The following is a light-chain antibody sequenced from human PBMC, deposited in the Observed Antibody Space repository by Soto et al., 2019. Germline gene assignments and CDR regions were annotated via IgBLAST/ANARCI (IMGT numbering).Light chain of an antibody. J-gene: IGLJ1*01. Sequence: QSVLPQPASVYGSPGQSTTISCTGTSSDVGGYNYVSWYQQHPGKAPKLMIYDVSNRPSGVSNRFSGSKSGNTASLTISGLQAEDEADYYCSSYTSSSTLVFGTGTKVTVL. CDR1: SSDVGGYNY. CDR3: SSYTSSSTLV. V-gene: IGLV2-14*01. CDR2: DVS.